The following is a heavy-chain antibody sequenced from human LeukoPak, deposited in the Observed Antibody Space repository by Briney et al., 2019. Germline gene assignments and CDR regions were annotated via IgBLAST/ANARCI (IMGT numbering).Heavy chain of an antibody. CDR2: MNPNSGNT. CDR1: GGTFTSYD. Sequence: ASVKVSCKASGGTFTSYDINWVRQATGQGLEWMGWMNPNSGNTGYAQKFQGRVTMTRNTSISTAYMELSSLRSEDTAVYYCARGRYSSSSGDYWGQGTLVTVSS. CDR3: ARGRYSSSSGDY. D-gene: IGHD6-6*01. V-gene: IGHV1-8*01. J-gene: IGHJ4*02.